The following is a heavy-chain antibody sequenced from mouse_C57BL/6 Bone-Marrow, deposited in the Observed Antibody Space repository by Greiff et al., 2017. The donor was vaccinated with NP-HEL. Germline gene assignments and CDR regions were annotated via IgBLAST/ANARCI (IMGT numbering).Heavy chain of an antibody. J-gene: IGHJ2*01. D-gene: IGHD1-1*02. V-gene: IGHV1-50*01. Sequence: VQLQQSGAELVKPGASVKLSCKASGYTFTSYWMQWVKQRPGQGLEWIGEIDPSDSYTNYNQKFKGKATLTVDTSSSTAYMQLSSLTSEDSAVYYCARAVTTVVFDYWGQGTTLTVSS. CDR3: ARAVTTVVFDY. CDR2: IDPSDSYT. CDR1: GYTFTSYW.